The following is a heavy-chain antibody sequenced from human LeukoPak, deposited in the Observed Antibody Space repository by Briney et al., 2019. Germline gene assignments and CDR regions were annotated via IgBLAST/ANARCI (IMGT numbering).Heavy chain of an antibody. CDR1: GGSISSYY. J-gene: IGHJ4*02. V-gene: IGHV4-4*07. D-gene: IGHD3-9*01. CDR2: IYTSGST. Sequence: SETLSLTCTVSGGSISSYYWSWIRRPAGKGLEWIGRIYTSGSTNYNPSLKSRVTMSVDTSKNQFSLKLSSVTAADTAVYYCARDNYDILTGYSYFDHWGQGTLVTVSS. CDR3: ARDNYDILTGYSYFDH.